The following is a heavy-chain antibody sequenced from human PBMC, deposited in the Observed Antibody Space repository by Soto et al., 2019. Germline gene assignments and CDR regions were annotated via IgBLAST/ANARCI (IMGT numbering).Heavy chain of an antibody. D-gene: IGHD3-10*01. CDR2: ISYDGSNE. CDR3: ATETTFYYGSGSFPYYGMDV. CDR1: GFTFSDYA. V-gene: IGHV3-30-3*01. J-gene: IGHJ6*02. Sequence: GGSLRLSCAASGFTFSDYAMQWVRQAPGKGLEWVAVISYDGSNEYYADSVKGRFTISRDNSKNTLSLQMNSLRGEDTAMYYCATETTFYYGSGSFPYYGMDVWGQGTTVTVSS.